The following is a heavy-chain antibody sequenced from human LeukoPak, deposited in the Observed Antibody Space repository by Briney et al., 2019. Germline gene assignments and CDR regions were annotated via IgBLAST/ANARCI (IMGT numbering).Heavy chain of an antibody. CDR1: GGSISSYY. D-gene: IGHD3-16*01. CDR2: IYYSGST. V-gene: IGHV4-59*01. CDR3: ARGRARLLDY. Sequence: MASETLSLTCTVSGGSISSYYWSWIRQPPGKGLEWIGYIYYSGSTNYNPSLKSRVTISVDTSKNQFSLKLSSVTAADTAVYYCARGRARLLDYWGQGTLVTVSS. J-gene: IGHJ4*02.